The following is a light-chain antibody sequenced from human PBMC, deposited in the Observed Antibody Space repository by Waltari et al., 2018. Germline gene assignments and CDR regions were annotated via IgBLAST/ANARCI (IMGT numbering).Light chain of an antibody. CDR3: QQYNNWPPYI. CDR2: GAS. CDR1: QSVSTN. Sequence: ETVMTQSPTTLSLSPGERATLSCRASQSVSTNLAWYQQRPGQAPRLLIYGASSRATGVPARFSGRGAGKEFTLTISSLQSEDFAVYYCQQYNNWPPYIFGQGSQLEI. V-gene: IGKV3-15*01. J-gene: IGKJ2*01.